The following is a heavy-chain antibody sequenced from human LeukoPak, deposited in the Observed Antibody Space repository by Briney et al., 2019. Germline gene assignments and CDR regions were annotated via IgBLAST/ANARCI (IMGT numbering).Heavy chain of an antibody. CDR2: INTDGSST. V-gene: IGHV3-74*01. D-gene: IGHD3-22*01. J-gene: IGHJ4*02. CDR1: GFTFSSYW. Sequence: PGGSLRLSCAASGFTFSSYWMHWVRQAPGKGLVWVSRINTDGSSTTYADSVKGRFTISRDNAKNTLYLQMNSLRAEDTAVYYCARGHLSSGSVFDCWGQGTLVTVSS. CDR3: ARGHLSSGSVFDC.